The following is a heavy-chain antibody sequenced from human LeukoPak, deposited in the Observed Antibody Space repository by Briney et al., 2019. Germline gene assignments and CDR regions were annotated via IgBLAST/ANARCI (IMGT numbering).Heavy chain of an antibody. V-gene: IGHV3-64D*09. J-gene: IGHJ4*02. CDR2: ISSNGGST. CDR1: GFTFSSYA. Sequence: SGGSLRLSCSASGFTFSSYAMHWVRQAPGKGLEYVSAISSNGGSTYYADSVKGRFTISRDNSKNTLYLQMSSLRAEDTAVYYCVKSRFRYSSSWYHFDYWGRGTLVTVSS. CDR3: VKSRFRYSSSWYHFDY. D-gene: IGHD6-13*01.